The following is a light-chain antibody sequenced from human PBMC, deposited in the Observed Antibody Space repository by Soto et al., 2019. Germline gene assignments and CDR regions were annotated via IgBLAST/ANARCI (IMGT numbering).Light chain of an antibody. CDR3: QQVNSYPLT. V-gene: IGKV1-9*01. CDR2: ATS. Sequence: DSQLSNPPSFQSASVGDRVTHTCRASQDISNYLAWYQQKPGKAPKFLLYATSTLQSGAHSRFSGSGSGTEFTLTISSLQPEDFATYYCQQVNSYPLTFG. CDR1: QDISNY. J-gene: IGKJ5*01.